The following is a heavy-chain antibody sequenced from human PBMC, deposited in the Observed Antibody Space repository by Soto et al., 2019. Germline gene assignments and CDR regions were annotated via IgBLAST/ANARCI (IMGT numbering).Heavy chain of an antibody. CDR1: GFSFSISP. D-gene: IGHD3-10*01. CDR3: ARHSITFGEKRWEETWFYV. Sequence: PGGSLRLSCAASGFSFSISPMPWVRQAPGKGPEWVALISYDGTNKLYADSVKGRFTISSDNSKSTHYLQVDSRRPEDVAGDYCARHSITFGEKRWEETWFYVWRQRPLVAV. J-gene: IGHJ4*02. CDR2: ISYDGTNK. V-gene: IGHV3-30-3*01.